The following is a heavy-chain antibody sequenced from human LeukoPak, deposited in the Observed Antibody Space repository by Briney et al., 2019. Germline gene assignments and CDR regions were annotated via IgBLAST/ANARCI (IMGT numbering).Heavy chain of an antibody. CDR3: ARDGEGDEGWDY. CDR1: GVSMDVSITRHH. J-gene: IGHJ4*02. V-gene: IGHV4-61*01. Sequence: SETLSLTCTVSGVSMDVSITRHHWIWVRQPPWKGLEWIGHFSYRGSTNYNPSLKSRVTISVDTSKNQFSLRLSSVTAADTAVYYCARDGEGDEGWDYWGQGTLVTVSS. CDR2: FSYRGST. D-gene: IGHD7-27*01.